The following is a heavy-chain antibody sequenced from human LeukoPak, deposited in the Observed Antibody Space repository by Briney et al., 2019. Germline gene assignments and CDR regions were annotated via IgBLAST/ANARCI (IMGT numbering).Heavy chain of an antibody. CDR3: ARSLHLAAAPLYFDY. V-gene: IGHV4-38-2*01. Sequence: TPGGSLRLSCAASGFTFSSYSMNWIRQPPGKGLEWIGSIYYSGKTYYNPSLKSRVTISIDTSKNQFSLKLSSVTAADTAVYYCARSLHLAAAPLYFDYWGQGTLVTVSS. CDR2: IYYSGKT. D-gene: IGHD6-13*01. CDR1: GFTFSSYS. J-gene: IGHJ4*02.